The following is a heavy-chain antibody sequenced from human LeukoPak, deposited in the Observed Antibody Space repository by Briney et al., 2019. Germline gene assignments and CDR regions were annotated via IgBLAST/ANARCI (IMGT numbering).Heavy chain of an antibody. CDR2: IIPIFGTA. Sequence: GASVKVSCKASGGTFSSYAISWVRQAPGRGLEWMGGIIPIFGTANYAQKFQGRVTITADESTSTAYMELSSLRSEDTAVYYCARDLEGSSNPFDYWGQGTLVTVSS. CDR1: GGTFSSYA. V-gene: IGHV1-69*13. CDR3: ARDLEGSSNPFDY. J-gene: IGHJ4*02.